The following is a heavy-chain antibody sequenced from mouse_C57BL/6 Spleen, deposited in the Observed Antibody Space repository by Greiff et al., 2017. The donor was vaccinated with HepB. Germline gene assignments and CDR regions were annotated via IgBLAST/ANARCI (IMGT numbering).Heavy chain of an antibody. CDR2: IYPGSGNT. Sequence: QVQLQQSGAELVRPGASVKLSCKASGYTFTDYYINWVKQRPGQGLEWIARIYPGSGNTYYNEKFKGKATLTAEKSSSTAYMQLSSLTSEDSAVYFCARLGPDGYFDVWGTGTTVTVSS. CDR3: ARLGPDGYFDV. J-gene: IGHJ1*03. V-gene: IGHV1-76*01. CDR1: GYTFTDYY.